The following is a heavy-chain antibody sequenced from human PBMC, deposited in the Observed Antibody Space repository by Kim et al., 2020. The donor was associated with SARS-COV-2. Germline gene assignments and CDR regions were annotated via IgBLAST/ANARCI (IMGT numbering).Heavy chain of an antibody. J-gene: IGHJ4*02. CDR3: AKKGAGIASSLDY. V-gene: IGHV3-23*01. Sequence: ADSVKGRFSISRDNSKNTLHLQMNSLRVEDTAVYYWAKKGAGIASSLDYWGQGTLVTVSS. D-gene: IGHD6-13*01.